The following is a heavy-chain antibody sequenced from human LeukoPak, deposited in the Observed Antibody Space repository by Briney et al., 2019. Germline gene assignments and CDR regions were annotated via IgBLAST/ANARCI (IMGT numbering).Heavy chain of an antibody. Sequence: MPSETLSLTCTVSGGSINSYYWSWIRQPAGKGLEWIGRIYTSGSTNYNPSLKRRVTMSVDTSKNHFSLKLSSVTAADTAVYYCARDTGYYYGSGTYLYYFDYWGQGTLVTVSS. CDR2: IYTSGST. J-gene: IGHJ4*02. V-gene: IGHV4-4*07. D-gene: IGHD3-10*01. CDR3: ARDTGYYYGSGTYLYYFDY. CDR1: GGSINSYY.